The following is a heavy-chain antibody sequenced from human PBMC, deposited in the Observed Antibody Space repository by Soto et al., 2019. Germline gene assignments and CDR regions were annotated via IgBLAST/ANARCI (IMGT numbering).Heavy chain of an antibody. Sequence: GGSLRLSCAASGFTFSSYSMSWVRQAPGKGLEWVSGFRTSGDGGTTYYADSVKGRLTISRDNSKNTLFLQMNSLRAEDTAIYYCAKKVNSRSGSQYFDYWGQGNLVTVSS. CDR3: AKKVNSRSGSQYFDY. D-gene: IGHD3-10*01. CDR1: GFTFSSYS. V-gene: IGHV3-23*01. J-gene: IGHJ4*02. CDR2: FRTSGDGGTT.